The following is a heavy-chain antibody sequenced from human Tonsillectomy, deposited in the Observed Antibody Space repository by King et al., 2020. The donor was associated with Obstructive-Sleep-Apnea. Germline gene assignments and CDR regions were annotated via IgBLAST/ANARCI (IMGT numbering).Heavy chain of an antibody. CDR1: GGSFSGYY. CDR3: ARRDDY. Sequence: VQLQQWGAGLLKPSETLSLTCAVYGGSFSGYYWSWIRQPPGKGLEWIGEINHSGSTNYNPSLKSRVTISVDTSKNQLSLKLSSGTAADTAVYYCARRDDYWGQGTLVTVSS. J-gene: IGHJ4*02. V-gene: IGHV4-34*01. CDR2: INHSGST.